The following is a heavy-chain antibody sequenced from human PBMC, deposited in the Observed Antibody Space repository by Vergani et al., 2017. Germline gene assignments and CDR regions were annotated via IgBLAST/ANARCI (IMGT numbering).Heavy chain of an antibody. CDR3: AKDGRENSDDGDCDY. D-gene: IGHD1-26*01. CDR1: GFSFNTYA. Sequence: QVQLVETGGGVVQPGGSLRLYCATSGFSFNTYAAHWVRQAPGKGLEWVAFIGYDGRIKYNVDSVKGRFTISRDTSKKTLSLQMRSLRADDTAVYYCAKDGRENSDDGDCDYWGQGTLVTVSS. J-gene: IGHJ4*02. CDR2: IGYDGRIK. V-gene: IGHV3-30*02.